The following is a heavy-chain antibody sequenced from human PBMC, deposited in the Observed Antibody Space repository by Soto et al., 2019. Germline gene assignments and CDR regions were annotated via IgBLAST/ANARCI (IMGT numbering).Heavy chain of an antibody. CDR1: GGSISSGGYY. D-gene: IGHD2-15*01. CDR3: ARGLRHTVVKDFDY. V-gene: IGHV4-31*03. J-gene: IGHJ4*02. Sequence: QVQLQESGPGLVKPSQTLSLTCTVSGGSISSGGYYWSWIRQHPGKGLEWIGYIYYSGSTYYNPSLKRRVTIAVDSSKYQFSLKLSSVTAADTAVYYCARGLRHTVVKDFDYWGQGTLVTVSS. CDR2: IYYSGST.